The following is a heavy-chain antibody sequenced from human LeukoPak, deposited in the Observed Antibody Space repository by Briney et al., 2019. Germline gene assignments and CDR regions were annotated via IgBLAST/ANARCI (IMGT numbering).Heavy chain of an antibody. D-gene: IGHD3-3*01. CDR1: GGSISSYY. V-gene: IGHV4-59*12. Sequence: SETLSLTCTVSGGSISSYYWSWIRQPPGKGLEWIGYIYYSGSTNYNPSLKSRVTISVDTSKNQFSLKLSSVTAADTAVYYCAREAIFGVVIATPNWFDPWGQGTLVTVSS. CDR3: AREAIFGVVIATPNWFDP. J-gene: IGHJ5*02. CDR2: IYYSGST.